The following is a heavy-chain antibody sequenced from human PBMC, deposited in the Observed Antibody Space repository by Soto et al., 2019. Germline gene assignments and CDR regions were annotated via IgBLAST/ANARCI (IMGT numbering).Heavy chain of an antibody. CDR2: ISYDGSNK. V-gene: IGHV3-30*18. D-gene: IGHD2-2*01. Sequence: SLRLSCAASGFTFSSYGMHWVRQAPGKGLEWVAVISYDGSNKYYADSVKGRFTISRDNSKNTLYLQMNSLRAEDTAVYYCAKVGGYQLLWTNWFDPWGQGTLVTV. CDR1: GFTFSSYG. CDR3: AKVGGYQLLWTNWFDP. J-gene: IGHJ5*02.